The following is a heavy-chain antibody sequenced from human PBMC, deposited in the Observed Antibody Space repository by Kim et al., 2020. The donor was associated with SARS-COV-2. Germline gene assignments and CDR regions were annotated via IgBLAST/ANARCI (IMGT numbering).Heavy chain of an antibody. Sequence: ASVKVSCKASGYTFTSYAMNWVRQAPGQGLEWMGWINTNTGNPTYAQGFTGRFVFSLDTSVSTAYLQISSLKAEDTAVYYCARDFPTLIAAAGTVWFDPWGQGTLVTVSS. CDR2: INTNTGNP. CDR1: GYTFTSYA. V-gene: IGHV7-4-1*02. J-gene: IGHJ5*02. D-gene: IGHD6-13*01. CDR3: ARDFPTLIAAAGTVWFDP.